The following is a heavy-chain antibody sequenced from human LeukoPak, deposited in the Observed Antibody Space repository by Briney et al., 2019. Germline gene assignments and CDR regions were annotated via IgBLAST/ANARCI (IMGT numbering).Heavy chain of an antibody. V-gene: IGHV4-39*07. CDR3: ARGDYDSSGHNWFDP. CDR1: GGSISSNSHY. CDR2: IYYTGTT. Sequence: SETLSLTCTVSGGSISSNSHYWGWIRQTPGKGLEWIGSIYYTGTTYYNPSLKSRVTISVDTSKNQFSLKLSSVTAADTAVYYCARGDYDSSGHNWFDPWGQGTLVTVSS. J-gene: IGHJ5*02. D-gene: IGHD3-22*01.